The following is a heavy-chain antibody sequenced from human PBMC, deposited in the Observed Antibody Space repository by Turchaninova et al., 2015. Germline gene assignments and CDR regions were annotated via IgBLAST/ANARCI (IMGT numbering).Heavy chain of an antibody. CDR1: GFTFRSYW. CDR3: ARHVGVAGTSPLGY. D-gene: IGHD6-19*01. J-gene: IGHJ4*02. V-gene: IGHV3-74*01. Sequence: EVQLVEFVGDLVQPGGSLRLACAGSGFTFRSYWMPWVRQVPGKGLVWVSRISSDWSSTSYADSVKGRFTISRDNAKNTLYLQMNSLRAEDTAVYYCARHVGVAGTSPLGYWGQGTLVTVSS. CDR2: ISSDWSST.